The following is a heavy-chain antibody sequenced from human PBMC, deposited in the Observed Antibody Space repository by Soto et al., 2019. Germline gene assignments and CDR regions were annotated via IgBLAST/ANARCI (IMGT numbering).Heavy chain of an antibody. J-gene: IGHJ4*02. V-gene: IGHV3-53*05. D-gene: IGHD3-16*01. CDR2: IYSGGST. CDR1: GFTVSSNY. CDR3: ARAYEGDYFDY. Sequence: GGSLRLSCAASGFTVSSNYMSWVRQAPGKGLEWVSVIYSGGSTYYADSVKGRFTISRDNSKNTLYLQMNSLRAEDTAVYYCARAYEGDYFDYWGQGTLVTVSS.